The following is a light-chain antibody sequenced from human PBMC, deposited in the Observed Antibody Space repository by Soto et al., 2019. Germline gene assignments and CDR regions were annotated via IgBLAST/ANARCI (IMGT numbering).Light chain of an antibody. J-gene: IGKJ1*01. V-gene: IGKV3-20*01. CDR2: GAS. CDR1: QSVSSSY. CDR3: QQYGSSQT. Sequence: EIVLTQSPGTLSLSPRERATLSCRASQSVSSSYLAWYQQKPGQAPRLLIYGASSRATGIPDRFSGSGSGTDFTLTISRLEPEDFAVYYCQQYGSSQTFGQGTKVDI.